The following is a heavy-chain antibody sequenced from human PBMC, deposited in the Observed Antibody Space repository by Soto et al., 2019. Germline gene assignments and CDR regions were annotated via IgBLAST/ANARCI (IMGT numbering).Heavy chain of an antibody. CDR2: IYYSGST. D-gene: IGHD3-10*01. V-gene: IGHV4-39*01. Sequence: QLQLQESGPGLVKPSETLSLTCTVSGGSISSSSYYWGWIRQPPGKGLEWIGSIYYSGSTYYNPSLKSRVTISVDTSKNQFSLKLSSVTAADTAVYYCATGYGSGTPIDYWGQGTLVTVSS. J-gene: IGHJ4*02. CDR3: ATGYGSGTPIDY. CDR1: GGSISSSSYY.